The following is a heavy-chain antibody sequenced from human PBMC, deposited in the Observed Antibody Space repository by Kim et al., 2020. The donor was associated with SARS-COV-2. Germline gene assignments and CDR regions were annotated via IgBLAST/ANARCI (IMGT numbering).Heavy chain of an antibody. Sequence: SETLSLTCAVSGGSISSSNWWSWVRQPPGKGLEWIGEIYHSGSTNYNPSLKSRVTISVDKSKNQFSLKLSSVTAADTAVYYCARDREMVRGVIGRWGQGTLVTVSS. J-gene: IGHJ4*02. CDR2: IYHSGST. D-gene: IGHD3-10*01. CDR3: ARDREMVRGVIGR. CDR1: GGSISSSNW. V-gene: IGHV4-4*02.